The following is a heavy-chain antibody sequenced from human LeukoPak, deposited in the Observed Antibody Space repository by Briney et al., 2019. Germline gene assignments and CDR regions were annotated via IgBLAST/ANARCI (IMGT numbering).Heavy chain of an antibody. V-gene: IGHV4-59*01. J-gene: IGHJ4*02. Sequence: SETLSLTCTVSGGSISSYYWSWIRQPPGKGLEWLGYIYYSGSTNYNPSLKSRVTISVDTSKNQFSLKLSSVTAADTAVYYCARVAYYYDSSGYYYFDYWGQGTLVTVSS. CDR2: IYYSGST. D-gene: IGHD3-22*01. CDR1: GGSISSYY. CDR3: ARVAYYYDSSGYYYFDY.